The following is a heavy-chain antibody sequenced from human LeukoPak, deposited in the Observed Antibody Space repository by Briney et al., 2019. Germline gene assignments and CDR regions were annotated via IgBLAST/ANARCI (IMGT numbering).Heavy chain of an antibody. CDR3: AKANVFGVLDYFDY. V-gene: IGHV3-23*01. D-gene: IGHD3-3*01. Sequence: GGSLRLSCAASGFTFSSYEMNWVRQAPGKGLEWVSGISGSGGTTYYADSVKGRFTVSRDNSKNTLSLQMYSLRAEDTAIYYCAKANVFGVLDYFDYWGQGTLVTVSS. J-gene: IGHJ4*02. CDR2: ISGSGGTT. CDR1: GFTFSSYE.